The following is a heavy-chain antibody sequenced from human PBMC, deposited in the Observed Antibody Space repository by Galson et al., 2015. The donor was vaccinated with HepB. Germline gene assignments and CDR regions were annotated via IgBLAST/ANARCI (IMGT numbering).Heavy chain of an antibody. J-gene: IGHJ6*02. CDR2: IKGDGSEI. CDR1: GFTFVDHW. Sequence: SLRLSCAASGFTFVDHWMTWVRQAQGKGLEWVANIKGDGSEIYSVDSVKGRFTISRDNAENSLYLQMNSLGADDTAVYYCARGHYGMDVWGQGTTVIVSS. V-gene: IGHV3-7*03. CDR3: ARGHYGMDV.